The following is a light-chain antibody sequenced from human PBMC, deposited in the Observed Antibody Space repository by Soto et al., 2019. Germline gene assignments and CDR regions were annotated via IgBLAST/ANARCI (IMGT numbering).Light chain of an antibody. CDR1: QDITNY. V-gene: IGKV1-33*01. J-gene: IGKJ5*01. CDR2: DSP. CDR3: QQFDTLPLT. Sequence: DIQMTQSPSSLSASVGDRVTIICQASQDITNYLNWYQQKPGKAPKLLIHDSPNLETGVPSRFSGSGSGTYFSFTISSLQPEDIATYYCQQFDTLPLTFGQGTRLEMK.